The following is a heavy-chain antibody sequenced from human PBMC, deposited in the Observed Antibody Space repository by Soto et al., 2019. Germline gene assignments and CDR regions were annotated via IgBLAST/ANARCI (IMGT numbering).Heavy chain of an antibody. V-gene: IGHV3-21*01. D-gene: IGHD1-7*01. Sequence: EVQLVESGGGLVKPGGSLRLSCAASGFTFSSYSMNWVRQAPGKGLEWVSSISSSSRYIYYADSVKGRFTISRDNAKNSLYLQMNSLRAEDTAVYYCAREANYPNWFDPWGQGTLVTVSS. J-gene: IGHJ5*02. CDR1: GFTFSSYS. CDR3: AREANYPNWFDP. CDR2: ISSSSRYI.